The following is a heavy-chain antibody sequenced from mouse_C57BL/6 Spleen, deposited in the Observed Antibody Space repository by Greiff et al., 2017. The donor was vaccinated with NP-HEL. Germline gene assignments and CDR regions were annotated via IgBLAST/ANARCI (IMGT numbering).Heavy chain of an antibody. Sequence: QVQLKESGPELVKPGASVKISCKASGYAFSSSWMNWVKQRPGQGLEWIGRIYPGDGDTNYNGKFKGKATLTADKSSSTAYLQLSSLTSEDSAVYFCARYDGKKGFDYWGQGTTLTVSS. CDR2: IYPGDGDT. J-gene: IGHJ2*01. CDR1: GYAFSSSW. CDR3: ARYDGKKGFDY. V-gene: IGHV1-82*01. D-gene: IGHD2-1*01.